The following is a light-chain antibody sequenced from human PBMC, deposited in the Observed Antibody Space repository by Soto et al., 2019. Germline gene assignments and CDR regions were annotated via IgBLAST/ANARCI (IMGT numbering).Light chain of an antibody. V-gene: IGKV1-39*01. Sequence: DIQMTQSPSSLSAFVGDRVTITCRTSESISIYLNWYQQKPGQAPKFVIHAASTLQSGVPSRFSGSRSGTDFTLTISSLQPEDFATYYCRQTYKTPITFGGGPKVEMK. CDR1: ESISIY. J-gene: IGKJ4*01. CDR2: AAS. CDR3: RQTYKTPIT.